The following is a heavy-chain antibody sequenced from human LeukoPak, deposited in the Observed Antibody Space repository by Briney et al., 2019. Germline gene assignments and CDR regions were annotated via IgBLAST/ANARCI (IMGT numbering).Heavy chain of an antibody. CDR1: GFTFSSYA. Sequence: PGGSLRLSCAASGFTFSSYAMSWVRQAPGKGLEWVSAISGSGGSTYYADSVKGRFTISRDNSKNTLYLQMNSLRAEDTAVYYCAKGSPTYVWGSYRSYYFDYWGQGTLVTVSS. V-gene: IGHV3-23*01. D-gene: IGHD3-16*02. J-gene: IGHJ4*02. CDR3: AKGSPTYVWGSYRSYYFDY. CDR2: ISGSGGST.